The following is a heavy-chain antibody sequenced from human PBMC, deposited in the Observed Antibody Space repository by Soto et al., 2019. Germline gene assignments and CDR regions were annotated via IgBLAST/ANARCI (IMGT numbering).Heavy chain of an antibody. D-gene: IGHD1-26*01. CDR1: GGSISSRTYY. V-gene: IGHV4-39*01. CDR3: ARQDDSGGYYVAFDN. CDR2: IYYSGSS. Sequence: SETLSLTCSVSGGSISSRTYYWGWIRQPPEKGLEWIASIYYSGSSYYNPSLKSRVTISVDTSKNQFSLRLRSVTAADTAVYYCARQDDSGGYYVAFDNWGQGTKVTVSS. J-gene: IGHJ3*02.